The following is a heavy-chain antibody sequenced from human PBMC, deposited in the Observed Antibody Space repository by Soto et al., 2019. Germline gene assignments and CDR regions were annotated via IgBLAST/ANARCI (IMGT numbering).Heavy chain of an antibody. Sequence: QVQLMQSGAEVKKPGASVKVSCKASGNTFTTYYIHWVRQAPGQGLEWMGTINPSGGPTTYAQKFLGRVTMTRDTSTSTLYMELTSLRSEDTAVYYCARGGLGVVVTAAFDYWGQGTLVTVSS. CDR3: ARGGLGVVVTAAFDY. CDR1: GNTFTTYY. CDR2: INPSGGPT. V-gene: IGHV1-46*01. J-gene: IGHJ4*02. D-gene: IGHD2-21*02.